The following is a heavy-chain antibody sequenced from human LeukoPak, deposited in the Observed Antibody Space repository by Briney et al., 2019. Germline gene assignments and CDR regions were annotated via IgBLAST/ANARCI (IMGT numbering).Heavy chain of an antibody. D-gene: IGHD6-13*01. Sequence: GGSLRLSCAASGFTFSSYGMHWVRQAPGKGLEWVAVIWYDGSNKYYADSVKGRFTISRDNSKNTLYLQMNSQRAEDTAVYYCARVRSSWSRTNYYYYGMDVWGQGTTVTVSS. V-gene: IGHV3-33*01. CDR2: IWYDGSNK. CDR3: ARVRSSWSRTNYYYYGMDV. J-gene: IGHJ6*02. CDR1: GFTFSSYG.